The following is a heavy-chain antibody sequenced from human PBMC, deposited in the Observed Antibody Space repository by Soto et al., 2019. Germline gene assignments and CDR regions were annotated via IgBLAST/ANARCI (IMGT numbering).Heavy chain of an antibody. CDR1: GYIFTSYG. CDR2: ISSYNGNT. V-gene: IGHV1-18*01. D-gene: IGHD6-19*01. Sequence: ASVKVSCEASGYIFTSYGMSWVRQAPVQGLEWMGWISSYNGNTNFAQKLQGRVTMTTDTSTSTAYMELRSLRSDDTAVYYCARDLSSGWYESRLFDPWGQGCQVTFSS. CDR3: ARDLSSGWYESRLFDP. J-gene: IGHJ5*01.